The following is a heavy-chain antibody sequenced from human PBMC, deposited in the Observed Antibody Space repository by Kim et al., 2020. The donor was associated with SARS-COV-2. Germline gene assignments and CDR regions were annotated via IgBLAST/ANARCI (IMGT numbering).Heavy chain of an antibody. Sequence: GGSLRLSCAASGFTFDDYGMSWVRQAPGKGLEWVSGINWNGGSTGNADSVKGRFTISRDNAKNSLYLQMNSLRAEDTALYHCARGGHRFVTTLDYYYYGMDVWGQGTTVTVSS. CDR1: GFTFDDYG. V-gene: IGHV3-20*01. CDR2: INWNGGST. J-gene: IGHJ6*02. CDR3: ARGGHRFVTTLDYYYYGMDV. D-gene: IGHD4-17*01.